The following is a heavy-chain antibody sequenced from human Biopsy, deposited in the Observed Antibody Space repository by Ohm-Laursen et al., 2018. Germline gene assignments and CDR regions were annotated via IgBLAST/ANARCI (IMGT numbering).Heavy chain of an antibody. CDR3: AKDRYNYTPIGGFSMNV. CDR2: IFYDGSNT. D-gene: IGHD5-18*01. CDR1: GFTFNNYG. Sequence: SLRLSCTASGFTFNNYGMQWVRQAPGKGLEWVAFIFYDGSNTYYADSVKGRFTISRDNSRDTLYLQMNSLRAEDTAVYYCAKDRYNYTPIGGFSMNVWGQGTTVTVSS. J-gene: IGHJ6*02. V-gene: IGHV3-30*18.